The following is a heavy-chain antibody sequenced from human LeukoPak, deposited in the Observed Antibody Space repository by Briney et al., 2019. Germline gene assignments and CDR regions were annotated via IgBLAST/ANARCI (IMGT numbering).Heavy chain of an antibody. J-gene: IGHJ4*02. D-gene: IGHD3-16*01. Sequence: PGGSLRLSCAASGFTFSNYGMHWVRQAPGKGLEWVAFIRYDGSNKYNADSVKGRFTISRDNSKNTLYLQMNSLRAEDTAVYYCARDLAEGFDYWGQGTLVTVSS. CDR2: IRYDGSNK. CDR3: ARDLAEGFDY. CDR1: GFTFSNYG. V-gene: IGHV3-30*02.